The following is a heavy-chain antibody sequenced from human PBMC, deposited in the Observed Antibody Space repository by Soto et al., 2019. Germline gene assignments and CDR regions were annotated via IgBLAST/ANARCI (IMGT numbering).Heavy chain of an antibody. D-gene: IGHD6-6*01. Sequence: GSGPTLVNPTHTLTLTCTFSGFSLSTDDVGVGWIRQPPGKALDWLAVIYWDDDKRYSPSLKSRLTITKDTSKNQVLLTMTNMDPVDTATYFCARSKYSISSVDYWGQGALVTV. V-gene: IGHV2-5*02. CDR1: GFSLSTDDVG. CDR2: IYWDDDK. CDR3: ARSKYSISSVDY. J-gene: IGHJ4*02.